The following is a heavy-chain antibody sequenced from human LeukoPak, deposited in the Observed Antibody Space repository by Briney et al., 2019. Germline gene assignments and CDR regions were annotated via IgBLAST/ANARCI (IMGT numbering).Heavy chain of an antibody. D-gene: IGHD1-26*01. J-gene: IGHJ4*02. V-gene: IGHV3-23*01. CDR3: AKAEPLLSGSYAN. CDR2: ISGSGDST. CDR1: GFTFSSYA. Sequence: GESLRLSCAASGFTFSSYAMSWVRQAPGKGLEWVSAISGSGDSTYYADSVKGRFTISRDNSKNTLYLQMNSLRAEDTAVYYCAKAEPLLSGSYANWGQGTLVTVSS.